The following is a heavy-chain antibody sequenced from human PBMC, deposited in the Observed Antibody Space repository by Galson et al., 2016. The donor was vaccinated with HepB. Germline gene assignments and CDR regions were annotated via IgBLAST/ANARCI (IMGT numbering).Heavy chain of an antibody. CDR1: GLTFNSHA. D-gene: IGHD3-22*01. V-gene: IGHV3-23*01. CDR3: AKIDSSAWHPRGVY. J-gene: IGHJ4*02. CDR2: LRGSGSST. Sequence: SLRLSCAGSGLTFNSHAMHWVRQAPGKGLEWVSGLRGSGSSTFYADSVKGRFTISRDKSKNTVFLQMNSLRVEDMAIYYCAKIDSSAWHPRGVYWGRGTLVTVSS.